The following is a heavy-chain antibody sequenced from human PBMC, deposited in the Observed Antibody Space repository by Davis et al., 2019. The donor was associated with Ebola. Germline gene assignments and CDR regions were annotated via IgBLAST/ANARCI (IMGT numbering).Heavy chain of an antibody. V-gene: IGHV5-51*01. CDR2: IYPGDSDT. CDR1: GYTFSNYW. D-gene: IGHD6-19*01. Sequence: GESLKISCKGSGYTFSNYWIGWVRQMPGKGPEWMGIIYPGDSDTRYSPSFQGQVTISADESISTAYLQWSSLKASDTAMYYCARHGVAVGGHYYDYYMDVWGKGTTVTVSS. CDR3: ARHGVAVGGHYYDYYMDV. J-gene: IGHJ6*03.